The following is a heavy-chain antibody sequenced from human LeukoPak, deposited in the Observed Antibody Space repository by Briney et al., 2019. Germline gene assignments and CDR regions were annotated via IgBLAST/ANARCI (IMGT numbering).Heavy chain of an antibody. CDR2: IYTSGST. V-gene: IGHV4-4*07. D-gene: IGHD3-22*01. CDR1: GGSISSYY. CDR3: ARDELGPNYYDSSGSGDYFDY. J-gene: IGHJ4*02. Sequence: SETLSLTCTVSGGSISSYYWSWIRQPAGKGLEWIGRIYTSGSTNYNPSLKSRVTMSVDTSKNQFSLKLSSVTAADTAVYYRARDELGPNYYDSSGSGDYFDYWGQGTLVTVSS.